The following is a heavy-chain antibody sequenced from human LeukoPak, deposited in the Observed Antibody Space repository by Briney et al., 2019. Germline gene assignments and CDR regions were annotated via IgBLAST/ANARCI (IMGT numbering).Heavy chain of an antibody. J-gene: IGHJ4*02. V-gene: IGHV1-2*02. CDR1: GYTFTGYY. CDR2: INPNSGGT. D-gene: IGHD3-22*01. CDR3: ASPFYYYDSSGYPPFDY. Sequence: ASVKVSCRASGYTFTGYYMHWVRQAPGQGLEWMGWINPNSGGTNYAQKFQGRVTMTRDTSISTAYMELSRLRSDDTAVYYCASPFYYYDSSGYPPFDYWGQGTLVTVSS.